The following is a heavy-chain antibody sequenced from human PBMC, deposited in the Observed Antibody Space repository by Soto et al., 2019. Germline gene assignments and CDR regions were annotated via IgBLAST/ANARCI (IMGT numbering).Heavy chain of an antibody. CDR3: ATIRSTIFGVVPRWFDP. D-gene: IGHD3-3*01. V-gene: IGHV1-24*01. Sequence: ASVKVSCKVSGYTLTELSMHWVRQAPGKGLEWMGGFDPEDGETIYAQKFQGRVTMTEDTSTDTAYMELSSLRSEDTAVYYCATIRSTIFGVVPRWFDPWGQGTLVTVSS. CDR2: FDPEDGET. CDR1: GYTLTELS. J-gene: IGHJ5*02.